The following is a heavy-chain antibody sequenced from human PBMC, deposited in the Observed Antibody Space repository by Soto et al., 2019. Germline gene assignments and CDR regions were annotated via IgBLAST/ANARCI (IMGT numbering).Heavy chain of an antibody. V-gene: IGHV4-34*01. D-gene: IGHD5-18*01. CDR2: VEHNGNT. Sequence: SETLSLTCAVYGGSFSGYYWIWIRQPPGKGLEWVGEVEHNGNTNYNPSFTSRVTISLNTSKNQFSLKLTSVTAADTAVYYCARGGGYSYHLYGMDVWGLGTTVTVSS. CDR3: ARGGGYSYHLYGMDV. J-gene: IGHJ6*02. CDR1: GGSFSGYY.